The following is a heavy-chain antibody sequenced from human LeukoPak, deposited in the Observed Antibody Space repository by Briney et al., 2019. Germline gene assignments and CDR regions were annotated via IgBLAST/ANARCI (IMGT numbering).Heavy chain of an antibody. CDR3: VKSSSSWSQFEYFQH. V-gene: IGHV3-64D*06. Sequence: GGSLRLSCSASGFTFSSYAMHWVRQAPGKGLEYVSAISSNGGSTYYADSVKGRSTISRDNSKNTLYLQMSSLRAEDTAVYYCVKSSSSWSQFEYFQHWGQGTLVTVSS. CDR1: GFTFSSYA. D-gene: IGHD6-13*01. CDR2: ISSNGGST. J-gene: IGHJ1*01.